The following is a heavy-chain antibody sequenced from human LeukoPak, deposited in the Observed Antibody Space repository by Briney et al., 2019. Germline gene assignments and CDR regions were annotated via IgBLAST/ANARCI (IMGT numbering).Heavy chain of an antibody. D-gene: IGHD3-10*01. CDR1: GGSISSSSYY. CDR2: IYYSGST. V-gene: IGHV4-39*02. Sequence: SETLSLTCTVSGGSISSSSYYWGWIRQPPGKGLEWIGSIYYSGSTYYNPSLKSRVTISVDTSKNQFSLKLSSVTAADTAVYYCARDFGYGSGSYGVNWGQGTPVTVSS. CDR3: ARDFGYGSGSYGVN. J-gene: IGHJ4*02.